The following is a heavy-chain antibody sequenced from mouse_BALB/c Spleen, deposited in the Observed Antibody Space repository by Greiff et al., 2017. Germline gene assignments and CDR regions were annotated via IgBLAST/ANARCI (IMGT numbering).Heavy chain of an antibody. J-gene: IGHJ3*01. CDR2: ISDGGSYT. CDR1: GFTFSDYY. Sequence: EVQVVESGGGLVKPGGSLKLSCAASGFTFSDYYMYWVRQTPEKRLEWVATISDGGSYTYYPDSVKGRFTISRDNAKNNLYLQMSSLKSEDTAMYYCARGGLWFAYWGQGTLVTVSA. V-gene: IGHV5-4*02. CDR3: ARGGLWFAY. D-gene: IGHD3-1*01.